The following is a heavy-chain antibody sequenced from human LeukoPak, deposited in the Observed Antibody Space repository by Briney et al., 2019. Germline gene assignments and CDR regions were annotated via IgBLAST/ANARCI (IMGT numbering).Heavy chain of an antibody. CDR2: ISSSSSYI. CDR3: AKDSGVGATTLSYSYYGMDV. D-gene: IGHD1-26*01. Sequence: GGSLRLSCAASGFTFSSYSMNWVRQAPGKGLEWVSSISSSSSYIYYADSVKGRFTISRDNAKNTLYLQMNSLRAEDTAVYYCAKDSGVGATTLSYSYYGMDVWGQGTTVTVSS. V-gene: IGHV3-21*01. J-gene: IGHJ6*02. CDR1: GFTFSSYS.